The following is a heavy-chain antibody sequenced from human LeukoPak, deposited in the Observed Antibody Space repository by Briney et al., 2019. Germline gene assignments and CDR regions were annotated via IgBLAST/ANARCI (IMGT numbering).Heavy chain of an antibody. CDR3: AGIMAGTEFDY. J-gene: IGHJ4*02. Sequence: VASVKVSCKASGYTFTSYAMHWVRQAPGQRLEWMGWINAGNGNTKYSQKFQGRVTITRDTSASTANMELSSLRSEDTAVYYCAGIMAGTEFDYWGQGTLVTVSS. CDR2: INAGNGNT. CDR1: GYTFTSYA. V-gene: IGHV1-3*01. D-gene: IGHD6-19*01.